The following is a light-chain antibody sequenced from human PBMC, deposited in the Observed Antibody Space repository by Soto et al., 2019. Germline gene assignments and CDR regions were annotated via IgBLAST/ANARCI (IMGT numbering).Light chain of an antibody. CDR3: HQYGISPGT. J-gene: IGKJ2*01. CDR1: QSVRSNY. CDR2: GAS. Sequence: EIVLTQSPGTLSLSPGERATLSCRASQSVRSNYLAWYQQKPGQAPSLLIYGASTRATGIPDRFSGSGSGTDFTLTITGLEPEDFAVYYCHQYGISPGTFGQGTKLEIK. V-gene: IGKV3-20*01.